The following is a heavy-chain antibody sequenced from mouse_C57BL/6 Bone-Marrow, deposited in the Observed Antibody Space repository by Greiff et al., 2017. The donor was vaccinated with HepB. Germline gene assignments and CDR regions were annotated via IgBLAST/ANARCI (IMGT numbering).Heavy chain of an antibody. J-gene: IGHJ3*01. CDR3: ARSGYPWFAY. Sequence: QVQLQQPGAELVRPGTSVKLSCKASGYTFTSYWMHWVKQRPGQGLEWIGVIDPSDSYTNYNQKFKGKATLTVDTSSSTADMQLSSLTSEDSAVYYCARSGYPWFAYWGQGTLVTVSA. D-gene: IGHD4-1*01. CDR2: IDPSDSYT. V-gene: IGHV1-59*01. CDR1: GYTFTSYW.